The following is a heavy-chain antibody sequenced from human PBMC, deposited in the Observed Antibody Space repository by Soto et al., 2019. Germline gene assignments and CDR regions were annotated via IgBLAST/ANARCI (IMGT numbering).Heavy chain of an antibody. Sequence: PGGSLRLSCAASGFTVSSYAMHWVRQAPGKGLEWVAVISYDGSNKYYADSVKGRFTISRDNSKNTLYLQMNSLRAEDTAVYYCAREAFNSYGLDYWGQGTLVTVSS. CDR3: AREAFNSYGLDY. D-gene: IGHD5-18*01. CDR2: ISYDGSNK. J-gene: IGHJ4*02. V-gene: IGHV3-30-3*01. CDR1: GFTVSSYA.